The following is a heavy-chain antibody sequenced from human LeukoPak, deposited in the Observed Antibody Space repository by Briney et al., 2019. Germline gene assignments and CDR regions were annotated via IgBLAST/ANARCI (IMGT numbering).Heavy chain of an antibody. Sequence: PSETLSLTCTVSGGSISSYYWSWIRQPAGKGQEWIGRIYTSGSTKYNPSLKSRVTMSVDTSKNQFSLKLSSVTAADTAVYYCARDTASASYYYDSSGYYLEHNWFDPWGQGTLVTVSS. CDR3: ARDTASASYYYDSSGYYLEHNWFDP. V-gene: IGHV4-4*07. D-gene: IGHD3-22*01. CDR1: GGSISSYY. CDR2: IYTSGST. J-gene: IGHJ5*02.